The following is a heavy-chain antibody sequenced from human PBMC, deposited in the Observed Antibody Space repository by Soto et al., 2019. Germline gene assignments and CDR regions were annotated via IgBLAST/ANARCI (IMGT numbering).Heavy chain of an antibody. D-gene: IGHD5-18*01. CDR1: GYNFTSYW. V-gene: IGHV5-51*01. CDR3: ARHGTAMDHSKYYYYYYGMDV. J-gene: IGHJ6*02. CDR2: IYPGDSDT. Sequence: GESLKISSKGSGYNFTSYWIGWVRQIPGKGLEWMGIIYPGDSDTRYSPSFQGQVTISADKSISTAYLQWSSLKASDTAMYYCARHGTAMDHSKYYYYYYGMDVWGQGTTVTVSS.